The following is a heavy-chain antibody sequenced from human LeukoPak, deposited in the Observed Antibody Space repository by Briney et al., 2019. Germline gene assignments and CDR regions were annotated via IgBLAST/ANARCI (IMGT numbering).Heavy chain of an antibody. CDR1: GYTFTNYY. V-gene: IGHV1-2*02. CDR3: ARGWRDYGDYVYYFDY. J-gene: IGHJ4*02. Sequence: ASVKVSCKASGYTFTNYYIHWVRQAPGQGLEWMGWINPNSGGTNYAQKFQGRVTMTRDTSISTAYMEVSRLRSDDTAVYYCARGWRDYGDYVYYFDYWGQGTLVTVSS. CDR2: INPNSGGT. D-gene: IGHD4-17*01.